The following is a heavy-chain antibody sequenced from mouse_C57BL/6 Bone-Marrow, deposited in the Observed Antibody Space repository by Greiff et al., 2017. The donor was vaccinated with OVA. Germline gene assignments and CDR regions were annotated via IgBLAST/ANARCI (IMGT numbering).Heavy chain of an antibody. CDR1: GYTFTSYW. J-gene: IGHJ3*01. D-gene: IGHD2-3*01. CDR3: ASYDGYYVSFAY. CDR2: IHPNSGST. Sequence: QVQLQQPGAELVKPGASVKLSCKASGYTFTSYWMHWVKQRPGQGLEWIGMIHPNSGSTTYNEKFKSKATLTVDKSSSTAYMQLSSLTYEDSAVYYCASYDGYYVSFAYWGQGTLVTVSA. V-gene: IGHV1-64*01.